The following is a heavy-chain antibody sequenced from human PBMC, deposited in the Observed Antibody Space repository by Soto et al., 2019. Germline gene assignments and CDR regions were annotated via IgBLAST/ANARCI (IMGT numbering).Heavy chain of an antibody. J-gene: IGHJ6*02. D-gene: IGHD3-22*01. CDR3: AGGAGYYPNYYYYGMEV. CDR2: IIPILGIA. V-gene: IGHV1-69*02. CDR1: GGTFSSYT. Sequence: SVKVSCKASGGTFSSYTISWVRQAPGQGLEWMGRIIPILGIANYAQKFQGRVTITADKSTSTAYMELSSLRSEDTAVYYRAGGAGYYPNYYYYGMEVWGQGTTVTVSS.